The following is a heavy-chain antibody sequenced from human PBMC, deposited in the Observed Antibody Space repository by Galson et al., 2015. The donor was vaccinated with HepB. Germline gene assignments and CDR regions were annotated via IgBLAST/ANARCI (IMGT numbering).Heavy chain of an antibody. CDR1: GFTFSSYA. V-gene: IGHV3-64D*06. CDR3: VTIRYCSGGSCYSYAFDI. Sequence: LRLSCAASGFTFSSYAMHWVRQAPGKGLEYVSAISSNGGSTYYADSVKGRFTISRDNSKNTLYLQMSSLRAEDTAVYYCVTIRYCSGGSCYSYAFDIWGQGTMVTVSS. J-gene: IGHJ3*02. D-gene: IGHD2-15*01. CDR2: ISSNGGST.